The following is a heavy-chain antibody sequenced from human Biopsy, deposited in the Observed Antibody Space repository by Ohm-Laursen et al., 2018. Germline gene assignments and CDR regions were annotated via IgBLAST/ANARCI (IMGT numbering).Heavy chain of an antibody. J-gene: IGHJ2*01. V-gene: IGHV4-31*03. Sequence: TLSLTCSVPGASVKTSGYFWAWIRQRPGKGLEWIGYISYNERTHYNPSLTSRLAISFDTSNNRISLQLRSVSAADTAVYYCVREPKAGTAEAWYFDLWGRGSPVTV. CDR3: VREPKAGTAEAWYFDL. CDR1: GASVKTSGYF. D-gene: IGHD6-19*01. CDR2: ISYNERT.